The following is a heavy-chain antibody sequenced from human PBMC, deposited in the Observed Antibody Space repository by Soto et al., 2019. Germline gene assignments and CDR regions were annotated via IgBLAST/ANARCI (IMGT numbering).Heavy chain of an antibody. V-gene: IGHV4-31*03. J-gene: IGHJ4*02. D-gene: IGHD3-10*01. CDR3: ARALRATMVRGALRPYYFDY. Sequence: QVQLQESGPGLVKPSQTLSLTCTVSGGSVSSGGYYWCWIRQHPGKGLEWIGYIYYSGSTYYNPSLKSRVTISVDTSKNQFSLKLSSVTAADTAVYYCARALRATMVRGALRPYYFDYWGQGTLVTVSS. CDR2: IYYSGST. CDR1: GGSVSSGGYY.